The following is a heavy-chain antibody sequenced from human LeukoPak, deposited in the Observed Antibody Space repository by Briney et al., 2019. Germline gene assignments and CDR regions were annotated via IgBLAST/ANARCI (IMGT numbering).Heavy chain of an antibody. CDR1: GLSLNSYA. J-gene: IGHJ6*02. Sequence: GGSLRLSCAASGLSLNSYAIHWVRQAPGKGLEWVTAISYDGSNKHYADSVRGRFTISRDNSKNTLYLQMKSLRSDDTAVYYCAQGGSEIYYFYHGMDVWGRGTTVTVSS. D-gene: IGHD3-10*01. CDR2: ISYDGSNK. V-gene: IGHV3-30*03. CDR3: AQGGSEIYYFYHGMDV.